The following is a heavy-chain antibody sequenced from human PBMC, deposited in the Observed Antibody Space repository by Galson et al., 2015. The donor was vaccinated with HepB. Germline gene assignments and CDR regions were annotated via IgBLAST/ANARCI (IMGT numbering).Heavy chain of an antibody. CDR2: MSPNSGNT. V-gene: IGHV1-8*01. Sequence: SVKVSCKASGYTFASYDINWVRQATGQGLEWMGWMSPNSGNTDYAQKFQGRVTMTRNTSISTAYMELSSLRSEDTAVYYCATFYSSGGFTEYLQLWGQGTLLTVSS. CDR1: GYTFASYD. D-gene: IGHD1-26*01. CDR3: ATFYSSGGFTEYLQL. J-gene: IGHJ1*01.